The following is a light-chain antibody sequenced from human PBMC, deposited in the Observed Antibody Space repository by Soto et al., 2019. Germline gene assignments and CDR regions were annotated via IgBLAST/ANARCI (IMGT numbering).Light chain of an antibody. CDR3: QSYDSSLSGRGYV. CDR1: SSNIGAGYD. CDR2: GNS. J-gene: IGLJ1*01. Sequence: QSVLTQPPSVSGAPGQRVTISCTGSSSNIGAGYDVHWYQQLPGTAPKLLIYGNSNRPSGVPDRFSGSKSGTSASLAITGLQAEDEADYYCQSYDSSLSGRGYVFGTRTKLTVL. V-gene: IGLV1-40*01.